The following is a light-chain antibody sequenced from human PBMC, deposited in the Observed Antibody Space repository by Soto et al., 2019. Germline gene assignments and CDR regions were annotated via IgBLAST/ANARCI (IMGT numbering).Light chain of an antibody. V-gene: IGKV3-15*01. CDR3: QQYDDWTET. Sequence: EKVMTQSPATLSVSPGERATLSCRASQSVSSNLAWYQQKPGQAPRLLIHDASTRATGIPARFSGSGSGTEFTLTISSLQSEDLAVYYCQQYDDWTETFGQGTKVDIK. CDR1: QSVSSN. CDR2: DAS. J-gene: IGKJ1*01.